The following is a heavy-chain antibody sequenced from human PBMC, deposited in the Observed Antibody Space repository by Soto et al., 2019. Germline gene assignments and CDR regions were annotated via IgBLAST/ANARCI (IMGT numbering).Heavy chain of an antibody. CDR1: GGTFSGYA. CDR3: ARDLVLAAMVSRRFDY. Sequence: SVKVSCRASGGTFSGYAISWVRQTPGQGLEWMGGIIPIFGTANYAQKFQGRVTMTRDKSTSTVYMELSSLGSEDTAVYYCARDLVLAAMVSRRFDYWGQGTLVTVSS. J-gene: IGHJ4*02. D-gene: IGHD5-18*01. CDR2: IIPIFGTA. V-gene: IGHV1-69*05.